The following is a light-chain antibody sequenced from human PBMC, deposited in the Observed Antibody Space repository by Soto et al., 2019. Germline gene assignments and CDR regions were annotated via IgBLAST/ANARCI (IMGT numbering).Light chain of an antibody. J-gene: IGKJ2*01. V-gene: IGKV3-15*01. Sequence: EVVMTQSPATLSVFPGERVTLSCRASQSVSSSLAWYQQKPGQAPRLLIYSASTRATGIPARISGSGSRTEFTLTISSLESEDFAVYYCQQYINGYAFGQGTKLEIK. CDR3: QQYINGYA. CDR2: SAS. CDR1: QSVSSS.